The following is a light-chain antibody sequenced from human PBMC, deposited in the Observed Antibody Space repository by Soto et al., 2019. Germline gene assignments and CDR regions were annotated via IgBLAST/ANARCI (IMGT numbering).Light chain of an antibody. V-gene: IGKV1-5*03. CDR1: QTIDNW. CDR3: QQYHSYRT. J-gene: IGKJ1*01. Sequence: DIKMTQSPSTLSSSVGDTVTISCRASQTIDNWVAWYQQKPGKAPKLLISKASTLESGVPSRFRGSGSGTEFTLTISSLQPDDFATYYCQQYHSYRTFGQGTKVEI. CDR2: KAS.